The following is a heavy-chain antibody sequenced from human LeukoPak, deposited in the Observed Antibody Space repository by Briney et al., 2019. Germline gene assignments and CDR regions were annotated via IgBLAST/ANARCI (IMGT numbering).Heavy chain of an antibody. V-gene: IGHV1-2*02. D-gene: IGHD6-19*01. Sequence: ASMKVSCKTSGYTFSDYYMHWVRQAPGQGLEWMGWINPNNGRTSYAQKFQGRVTITRDTSISTAYMELSSLRSEDTAVYYCARGDGYSSGWYYGYWGQGTLVTVSS. CDR2: INPNNGRT. CDR3: ARGDGYSSGWYYGY. CDR1: GYTFSDYY. J-gene: IGHJ4*02.